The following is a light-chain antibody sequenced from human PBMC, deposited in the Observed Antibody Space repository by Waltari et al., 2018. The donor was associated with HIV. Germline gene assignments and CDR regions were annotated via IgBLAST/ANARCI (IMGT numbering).Light chain of an antibody. Sequence: EIVMTQSPPTLSVSPGQRVTLSCRASQSISAKVAWYQQRPGQAPRLLIYEAATRPIGIPARFSGSGSGTEFTLTISSLQSEDFATYFCQQYDSGPRGITFGQGTMLEIK. V-gene: IGKV3-15*01. CDR1: QSISAK. CDR2: EAA. CDR3: QQYDSGPRGIT. J-gene: IGKJ2*01.